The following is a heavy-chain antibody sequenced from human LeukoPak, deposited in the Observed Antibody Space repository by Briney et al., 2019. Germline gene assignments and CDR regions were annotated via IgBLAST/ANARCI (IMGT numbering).Heavy chain of an antibody. V-gene: IGHV3-7*05. CDR3: VRDDYLGY. CDR1: GFTISRYW. Sequence: GGSLRLSCAASGFTISRYWMAWVRQAAGEGLEWLAHIKEDGREKNYVVPVKGRFTISRDNAKNSVYLQMNSLRVDDTAVYYCVRDDYLGYWGQGTLVTVSS. D-gene: IGHD3-16*01. CDR2: IKEDGREK. J-gene: IGHJ4*02.